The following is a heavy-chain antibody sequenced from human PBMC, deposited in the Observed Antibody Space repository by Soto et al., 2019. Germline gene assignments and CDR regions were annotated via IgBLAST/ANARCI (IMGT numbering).Heavy chain of an antibody. D-gene: IGHD2-15*01. V-gene: IGHV3-30*18. Sequence: PGGSLRLSCAASGFTFSSYGMHWVRQAPGKGLEWVAVISYDGSNKYYADSVKGRFTISRDNSKNTLYLQMNSLRAEDTAVYYCAKEERDIVVVVAATPKYYGMDVWGQGTTVTVSS. CDR1: GFTFSSYG. CDR2: ISYDGSNK. J-gene: IGHJ6*02. CDR3: AKEERDIVVVVAATPKYYGMDV.